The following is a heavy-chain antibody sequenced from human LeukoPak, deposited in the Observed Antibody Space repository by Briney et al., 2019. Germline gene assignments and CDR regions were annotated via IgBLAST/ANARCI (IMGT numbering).Heavy chain of an antibody. CDR1: GGSISDSTYY. CDR2: IYYSGYT. J-gene: IGHJ5*02. CDR3: ASRDIGQFQNDP. V-gene: IGHV4-39*01. Sequence: PSETLSLTCTVSGGSISDSTYYWGWIRQPPGKGLEWIGSIYYSGYTYYNPSLRSRLTISIDTSQNQFSLKLTSVTAADTALYYCASRDIGQFQNDPWGQGTLVTVSS. D-gene: IGHD5-24*01.